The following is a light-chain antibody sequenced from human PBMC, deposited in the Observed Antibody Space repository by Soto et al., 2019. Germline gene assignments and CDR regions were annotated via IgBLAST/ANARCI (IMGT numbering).Light chain of an antibody. CDR2: DAS. V-gene: IGKV1-5*01. J-gene: IGKJ1*01. Sequence: DIQMTQSPSTRSASVGDRVTITCRASQTISNWLAWYQQKPGKAPKLLIYDASTLESGVPSRFSGSGSGTEFTLTISTLQPDDFATYYCQQYNTYTWTFGQGTKVDIK. CDR1: QTISNW. CDR3: QQYNTYTWT.